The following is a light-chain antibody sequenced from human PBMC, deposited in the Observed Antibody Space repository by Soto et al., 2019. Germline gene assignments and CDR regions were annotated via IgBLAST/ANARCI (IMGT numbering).Light chain of an antibody. J-gene: IGLJ1*01. CDR1: SHDIGGYKY. V-gene: IGLV2-14*01. CDR2: EVS. Sequence: QSALTQPASVSGSPGQSITISCTGTSHDIGGYKYVSWYQQHPGKAPKLMIYEVSNRPSGVSNRFSGSKSGNTASLTISGLETEDEAEYYCCAYTSTSALYVFGTGTKLTVL. CDR3: CAYTSTSALYV.